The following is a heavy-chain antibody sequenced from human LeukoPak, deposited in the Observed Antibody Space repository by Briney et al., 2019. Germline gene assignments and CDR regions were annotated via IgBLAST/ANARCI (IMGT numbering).Heavy chain of an antibody. J-gene: IGHJ4*02. CDR3: ARVEDGSSWYPPDY. CDR2: ISAYNGNT. Sequence: AASVKVSSKASGYTFTSYGISWVRQAPGQGLEWMGWISAYNGNTNYAQKLQGRVTMTTDTSTSTAYMELRSLRSDDTAVYYCARVEDGSSWYPPDYWGQGTLVTVSS. V-gene: IGHV1-18*01. CDR1: GYTFTSYG. D-gene: IGHD6-13*01.